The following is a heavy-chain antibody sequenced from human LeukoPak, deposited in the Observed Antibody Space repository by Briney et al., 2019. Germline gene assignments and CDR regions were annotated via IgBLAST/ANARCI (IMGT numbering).Heavy chain of an antibody. V-gene: IGHV1-46*01. Sequence: GASVKVSCKASGYTFTSYYMHWVRQAPGQGLEWMGIINPSGGSTSYAQKFQGRVTMTRDTSINTAYLELSSLRSEDTAMYYCARTCSGTSCADFDYWGQGTLVTVSS. D-gene: IGHD2-2*01. CDR3: ARTCSGTSCADFDY. CDR1: GYTFTSYY. J-gene: IGHJ4*02. CDR2: INPSGGST.